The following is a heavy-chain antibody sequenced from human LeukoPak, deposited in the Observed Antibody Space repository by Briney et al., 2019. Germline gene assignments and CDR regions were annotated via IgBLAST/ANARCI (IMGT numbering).Heavy chain of an antibody. D-gene: IGHD6-13*01. V-gene: IGHV4-34*01. CDR1: GGSFSGYY. J-gene: IGHJ4*02. Sequence: SETLSLTCAVYGGSFSGYYWSWIRQPPGKGLEWIGEINHSGSTNYNPSLKSRVTISVDTSKNQFSLKLSSVTAADTAVYYCARHRKRSGTFIAAAGTPFDYWGQGTLVTVSS. CDR3: ARHRKRSGTFIAAAGTPFDY. CDR2: INHSGST.